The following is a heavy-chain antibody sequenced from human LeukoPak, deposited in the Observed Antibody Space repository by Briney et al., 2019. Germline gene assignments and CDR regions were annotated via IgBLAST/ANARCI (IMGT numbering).Heavy chain of an antibody. D-gene: IGHD2-15*01. J-gene: IGHJ4*02. V-gene: IGHV4-4*07. CDR1: GGSIISYY. CDR3: ARGNGATPFDC. CDR2: IYSSGST. Sequence: SETLSLTCTVSGGSIISYYWTWIRQPAGKGLEWIGRIYSSGSTNYKPSVKSRVTMSVDTSKNQFSLKLSSVTAADTAVYYCARGNGATPFDCWGQGTLVTVSS.